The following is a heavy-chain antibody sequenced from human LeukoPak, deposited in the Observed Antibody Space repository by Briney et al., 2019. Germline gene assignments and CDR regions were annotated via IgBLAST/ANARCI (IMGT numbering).Heavy chain of an antibody. CDR1: GFSFSDFF. Sequence: GGSLRLSCAASGFSFSDFFISWIRQAPGKGLEWVSYISTSGTTTYYADSVKGRFTISRDNAKNSLYLQMNSLRAEDTAVYYCARVRNYYDSGAYYRPIDYWGQGTLVTVTS. D-gene: IGHD3-22*01. CDR3: ARVRNYYDSGAYYRPIDY. J-gene: IGHJ4*02. CDR2: ISTSGTTT. V-gene: IGHV3-11*01.